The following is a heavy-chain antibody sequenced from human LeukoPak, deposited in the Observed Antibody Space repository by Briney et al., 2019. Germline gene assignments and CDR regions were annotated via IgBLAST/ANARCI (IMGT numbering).Heavy chain of an antibody. V-gene: IGHV4-34*01. J-gene: IGHJ6*02. CDR2: INHSGST. Sequence: PSETLSLTCAVYGGSFSGYYWSWIRQPPGKGLEWIGEINHSGSTNYNPSLKSRVTISVDTSKNQFSLKLSSVTAADTAVYYCARLLRLIRGTYYGMDVWGQGTLVTVSS. CDR3: ARLLRLIRGTYYGMDV. D-gene: IGHD1-14*01. CDR1: GGSFSGYY.